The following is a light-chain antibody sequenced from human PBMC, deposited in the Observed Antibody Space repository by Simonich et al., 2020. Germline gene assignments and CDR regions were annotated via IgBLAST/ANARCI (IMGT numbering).Light chain of an antibody. V-gene: IGLV2-14*01. Sequence: QSAMTQPASVSGSPGHSVTISFTVTSSDVGGYNYSSWYQQHPGKAPKLMIYDVSKRPSGVSNRFSGSKSGNTASLTISGLQAEDEADYYCSSYTSSSSVVFGGGTKLTVL. CDR3: SSYTSSSSVV. CDR1: SSDVGGYNY. J-gene: IGLJ2*01. CDR2: DVS.